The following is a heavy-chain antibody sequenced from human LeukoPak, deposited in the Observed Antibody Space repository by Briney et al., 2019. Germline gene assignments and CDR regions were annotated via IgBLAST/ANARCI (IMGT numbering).Heavy chain of an antibody. CDR2: IIPIFGTA. Sequence: SVKVSCKASGGTFSSYAISWVRQAPGQGLEWMGGIIPIFGTANYAQKFQGRVTITADESTSTAYMELSSLRSEDPAVYYCARNLYYDSPSLYYYYGMDVWGQGTTVTVSS. CDR3: ARNLYYDSPSLYYYYGMDV. V-gene: IGHV1-69*01. D-gene: IGHD3-22*01. CDR1: GGTFSSYA. J-gene: IGHJ6*02.